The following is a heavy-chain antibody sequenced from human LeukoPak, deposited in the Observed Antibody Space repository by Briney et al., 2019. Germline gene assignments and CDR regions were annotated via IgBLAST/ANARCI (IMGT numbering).Heavy chain of an antibody. CDR2: ISPTTGTT. Sequence: GGSLRLSCAASGFTFSSYAMSWIRQAPGKGLEWLSAISPTTGTTFYADSVKGRFTISRDNSKNTVYLQMNSLRVEDTAVYYCAKRSGGYYDYWGQGTLVTVSS. CDR3: AKRSGGYYDY. V-gene: IGHV3-23*01. CDR1: GFTFSSYA. D-gene: IGHD3-3*01. J-gene: IGHJ4*02.